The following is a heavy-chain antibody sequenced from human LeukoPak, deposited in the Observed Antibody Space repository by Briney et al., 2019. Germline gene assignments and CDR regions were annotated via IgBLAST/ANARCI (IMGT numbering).Heavy chain of an antibody. Sequence: PGRSLRLSCAASGFTFNPYGMHWVRQAPGKGLERVAVIWSVGTEKYYADAVKCRYTVSRDDYRNTLYLQMNSLRGEDTAVYYCAKDAQRGFDYSNSLEYWGQGTLVTASS. V-gene: IGHV3-33*03. D-gene: IGHD4-11*01. J-gene: IGHJ4*02. CDR2: IWSVGTEK. CDR3: AKDAQRGFDYSNSLEY. CDR1: GFTFNPYG.